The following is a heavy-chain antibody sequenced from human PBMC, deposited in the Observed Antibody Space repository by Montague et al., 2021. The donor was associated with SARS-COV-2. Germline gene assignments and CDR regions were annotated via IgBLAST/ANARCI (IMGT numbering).Heavy chain of an antibody. CDR2: IYDSGST. V-gene: IGHV4-59*05. D-gene: IGHD5-12*01. CDR1: GGSISSYY. J-gene: IGHJ3*02. CDR3: ARRGRKLLPVATTIGGFDI. Sequence: SETLSLTCTVSGGSISSYYWSWIRQPPGTGLEWIGSIYDSGSTYYNPSLKSRVTISVDTSKNHFSLKLSSVTAADTAVYYCARRGRKLLPVATTIGGFDIWGQGTMVTVSS.